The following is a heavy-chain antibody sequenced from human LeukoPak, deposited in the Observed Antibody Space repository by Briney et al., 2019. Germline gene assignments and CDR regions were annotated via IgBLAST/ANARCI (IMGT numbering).Heavy chain of an antibody. D-gene: IGHD5-12*01. J-gene: IGHJ4*02. V-gene: IGHV1-24*01. CDR1: GYTLTELS. CDR3: ASSVWLRSYFDY. Sequence: ASVKVSCKVSGYTLTELSMHWVRQAPGKGLEWMGGFDPEDGETIYAQKFRGRVTMTEDTSTDTAYMELSSLRSEDTAVYYCASSVWLRSYFDYWGQGTLVTVSS. CDR2: FDPEDGET.